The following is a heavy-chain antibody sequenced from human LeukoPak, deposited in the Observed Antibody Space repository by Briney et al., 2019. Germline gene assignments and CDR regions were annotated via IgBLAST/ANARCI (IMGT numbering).Heavy chain of an antibody. Sequence: GGSLRLSCAASGFTFGDYGMSWVRQAPGKGLEWVSGINWNGASTGCADSLKGRFTISRDNAKNSLYLQMNSPRAEDTALYYCARSPIIGYYYYYMDVWGEGTMVTVSS. D-gene: IGHD3-3*01. J-gene: IGHJ6*03. CDR1: GFTFGDYG. CDR2: INWNGAST. CDR3: ARSPIIGYYYYYMDV. V-gene: IGHV3-20*04.